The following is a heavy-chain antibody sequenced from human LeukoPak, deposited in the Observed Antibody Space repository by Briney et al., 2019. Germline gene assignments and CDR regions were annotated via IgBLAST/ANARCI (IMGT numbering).Heavy chain of an antibody. V-gene: IGHV3-30*04. CDR1: GFTFSNYA. Sequence: PGGSLRLTCPASGFTFSNYAWHWVRQPPGKGLEWVAVIYYYGRNKYNPDPGKGGFTLSRNNSKNTLYLQMNSLRAEDTAVYYCARDGVGLGSGYNAFDIWGQGTMVTVSS. J-gene: IGHJ3*02. D-gene: IGHD3-3*01. CDR2: IYYYGRNK. CDR3: ARDGVGLGSGYNAFDI.